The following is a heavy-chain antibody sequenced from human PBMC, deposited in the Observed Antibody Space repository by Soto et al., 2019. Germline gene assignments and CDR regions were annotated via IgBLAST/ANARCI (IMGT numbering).Heavy chain of an antibody. J-gene: IGHJ4*02. D-gene: IGHD6-13*01. CDR3: ARVGLRIAAAGPVDY. CDR1: GGTFSSYA. CDR2: IIPIFGTA. V-gene: IGHV1-69*13. Sequence: GASVKVSCKASGGTFSSYAISWVRQAPGQGLEWMGGIIPIFGTANYAQKFQGRGTITADESTSTAYMELSSMRSEDTAVYYCARVGLRIAAAGPVDYWGQGTLVTVSS.